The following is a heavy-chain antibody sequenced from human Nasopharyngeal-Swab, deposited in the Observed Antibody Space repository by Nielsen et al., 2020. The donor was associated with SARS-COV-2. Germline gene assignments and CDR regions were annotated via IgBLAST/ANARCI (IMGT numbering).Heavy chain of an antibody. V-gene: IGHV3-30-3*01. CDR2: ISYDGSNK. J-gene: IGHJ6*02. D-gene: IGHD3-3*01. CDR3: ARDPPSMNYDFWSGYYIYYYGMDV. Sequence: WIRQPPGKGLEWVAVISYDGSNKYYADSVKGRFTISRDNSKNTLYLQMNSLRAEDTAVYYCARDPPSMNYDFWSGYYIYYYGMDVWGQGTTVTVSS.